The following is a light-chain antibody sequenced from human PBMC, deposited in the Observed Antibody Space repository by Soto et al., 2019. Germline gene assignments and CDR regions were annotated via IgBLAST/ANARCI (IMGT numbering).Light chain of an antibody. V-gene: IGKV3-15*01. CDR2: DAS. CDR3: QQYDNWPRT. Sequence: ETVMTQSPATLSVSPGERATLSCRASQTIRSTLAWFQQKPGQARRLLIYDASTRANGIPARFRGSGSGTEFTLTISSLQSEDFAVYYCQQYDNWPRTFGQGTIVDIK. CDR1: QTIRST. J-gene: IGKJ1*01.